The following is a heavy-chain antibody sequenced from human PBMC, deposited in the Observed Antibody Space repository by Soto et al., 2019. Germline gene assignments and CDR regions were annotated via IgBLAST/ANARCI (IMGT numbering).Heavy chain of an antibody. CDR2: ISGSGGST. Sequence: LRLSCAASGFTFSSYAMSWVRQAPGKGLEWVSAISGSGGSTYYADSVKGRFTISRDNSKNTLYLQMNSLRAEDTAVYYCAKAHGDYNLRGFDYWGQGTLVTVYS. CDR3: AKAHGDYNLRGFDY. J-gene: IGHJ4*02. D-gene: IGHD4-17*01. V-gene: IGHV3-23*01. CDR1: GFTFSSYA.